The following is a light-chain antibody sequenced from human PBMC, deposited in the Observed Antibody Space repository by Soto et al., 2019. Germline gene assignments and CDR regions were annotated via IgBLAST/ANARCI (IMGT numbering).Light chain of an antibody. CDR1: SSDVGGYNY. Sequence: QSALTQPASVPGSPGQSITISCTGTSSDVGGYNYVSWYQQHPGKAPKLMIYDVSSRPSGVSNRFSGSKSGNTASLTISGLQAEDEAGYYCSPYTSSSTPLFVFGTGTKVTVL. J-gene: IGLJ1*01. CDR2: DVS. CDR3: SPYTSSSTPLFV. V-gene: IGLV2-14*01.